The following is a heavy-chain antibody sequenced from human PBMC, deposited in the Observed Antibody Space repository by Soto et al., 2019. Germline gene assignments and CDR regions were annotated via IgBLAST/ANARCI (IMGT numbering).Heavy chain of an antibody. Sequence: GGSLRLSCEASGFTFSSYAMSWVRQAPGKGLEWVSAVGGNNANTYYADSVRGRFTISRDNSKNTLYLQMNSLRADDTAVYYCAKGPPYARWGQGTLVTVSS. J-gene: IGHJ4*02. CDR3: AKGPPYAR. V-gene: IGHV3-23*01. CDR2: VGGNNANT. CDR1: GFTFSSYA.